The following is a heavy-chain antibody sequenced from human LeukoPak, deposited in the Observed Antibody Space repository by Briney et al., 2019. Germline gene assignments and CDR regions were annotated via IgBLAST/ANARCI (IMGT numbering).Heavy chain of an antibody. J-gene: IGHJ5*02. CDR3: ARGGGGYYYHCSGYYSGFDP. CDR2: IYYSGST. CDR1: GGSINSGGYY. V-gene: IGHV4-31*03. D-gene: IGHD3-22*01. Sequence: SQTLSLTCTVSGGSINSGGYYWGWIRQHPGKGLEWIGYIYYSGSTYYNPSLKSRVTMSVDTSKNQFSLKLSSVTAAHTAVYYWARGGGGYYYHCSGYYSGFDPWGQGTLVTVSS.